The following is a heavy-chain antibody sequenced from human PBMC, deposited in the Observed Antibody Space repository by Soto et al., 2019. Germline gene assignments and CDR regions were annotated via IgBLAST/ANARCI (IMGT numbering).Heavy chain of an antibody. Sequence: QITLKEAGPALLKPTQTLTLTCTFSGFSLSSTSVAVGWIRQPPGKALEWLALIYWNGREAYSPSLRSRLSISMDTSKSQVVLTMTNLDPVDPGTYFCAHSDSPPLFSGYWGPGTLVTVSS. V-gene: IGHV2-5*01. CDR1: GFSLSSTSVA. D-gene: IGHD3-3*01. CDR2: IYWNGRE. J-gene: IGHJ4*02. CDR3: AHSDSPPLFSGY.